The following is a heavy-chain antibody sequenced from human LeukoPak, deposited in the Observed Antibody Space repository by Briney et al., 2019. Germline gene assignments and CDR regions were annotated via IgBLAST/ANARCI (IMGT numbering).Heavy chain of an antibody. CDR3: ARGYCSGGSCLPNLDAFDI. D-gene: IGHD2-15*01. CDR2: IYYSGST. CDR1: GGSISSYY. Sequence: SETLSLTCTVSGGSISSYYWSWIWQPPGKGLEWIGYIYYSGSTNYNPSLKSRVTISVDTSKNQCSLKLSSVTAADTAVYYCARGYCSGGSCLPNLDAFDIWGQGTMVTVSS. V-gene: IGHV4-59*01. J-gene: IGHJ3*02.